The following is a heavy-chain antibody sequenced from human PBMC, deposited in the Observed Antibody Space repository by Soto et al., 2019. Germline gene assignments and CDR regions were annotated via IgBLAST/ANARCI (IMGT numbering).Heavy chain of an antibody. J-gene: IGHJ4*02. V-gene: IGHV6-1*01. CDR3: ARDAPYSSGWYPYYFDY. Sequence: QSQTLSLTCAISGDSVSSTIASWSWIRQSPSRGLEWLGRTYYRSKWYNEYAVTVNSRITINPDTSKNKFYLQLNSVTPEDTAVYYCARDAPYSSGWYPYYFDYWGQGTLVTVSS. D-gene: IGHD6-19*01. CDR2: TYYRSKWYN. CDR1: GDSVSSTIAS.